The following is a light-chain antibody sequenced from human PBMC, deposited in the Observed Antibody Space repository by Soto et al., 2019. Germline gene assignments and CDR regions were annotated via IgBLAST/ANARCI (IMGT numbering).Light chain of an antibody. V-gene: IGKV1-6*01. CDR3: LPDHSYPWN. J-gene: IGKJ2*01. CDR1: QDIRNH. Sequence: AIQMTQSPSSLSASVGDRVTINCRASQDIRNHLGWYQQKPGKAPKLLIYAASNLHSGVPSTFSGSGSGTDFNSANSSLQTEDFATYDGLPDHSYPWNFGQGTKLEIK. CDR2: AAS.